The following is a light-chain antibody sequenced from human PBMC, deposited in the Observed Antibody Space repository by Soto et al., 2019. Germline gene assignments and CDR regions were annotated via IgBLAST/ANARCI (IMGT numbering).Light chain of an antibody. Sequence: DIQMTQSPSSLSASVGERVTITCRASENIRTYLNWYQQKPGKAPKLLIYAASTLQSGIPSRFSGSGSGTDFIFTISSLQPEDFAAYFCQQSYNSPPTFGQGTKVEI. J-gene: IGKJ1*01. CDR2: AAS. CDR1: ENIRTY. CDR3: QQSYNSPPT. V-gene: IGKV1-39*01.